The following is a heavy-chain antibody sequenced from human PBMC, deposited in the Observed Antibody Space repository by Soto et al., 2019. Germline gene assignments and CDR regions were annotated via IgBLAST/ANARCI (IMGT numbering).Heavy chain of an antibody. CDR2: IIPIFGTA. V-gene: IGHV1-69*01. J-gene: IGHJ6*02. Sequence: QVQLVQSGAEVTKPGSSVKVSCKASGGTFSSYAITWVRPATGQGLEWMGGIIPIFGTANYAQKFQGRVTITADESTSRAYMELSSLRSEDTAVYYCARGRARVTITGTSYYYYYGMDVWGQGTTVPVSS. CDR1: GGTFSSYA. D-gene: IGHD1-7*01. CDR3: ARGRARVTITGTSYYYYYGMDV.